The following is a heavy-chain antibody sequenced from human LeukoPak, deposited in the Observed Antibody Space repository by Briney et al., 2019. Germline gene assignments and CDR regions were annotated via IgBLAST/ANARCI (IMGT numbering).Heavy chain of an antibody. J-gene: IGHJ3*02. CDR2: IYYSGST. CDR3: ARGRGYYIGGAFDI. Sequence: PSETLSLTCTVSGGSISSGDYYWSWIRQPPGKGLEWIGYIYYSGSTYYNPSLKSRVTISVDTSKNQFSLKLSSVTAADTAVYYCARGRGYYIGGAFDIWGQGTMVTASS. D-gene: IGHD3-22*01. CDR1: GGSISSGDYY. V-gene: IGHV4-30-4*01.